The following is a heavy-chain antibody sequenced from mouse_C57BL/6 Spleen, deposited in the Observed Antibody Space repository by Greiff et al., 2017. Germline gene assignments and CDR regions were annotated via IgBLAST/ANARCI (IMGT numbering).Heavy chain of an antibody. CDR2: IRSKSNNYAT. V-gene: IGHV10-1*01. Sequence: EVQLVESGGGLVQPKGSLKLSCAASGFSFNTYAMNWVRQAPGTGLEWVARIRSKSNNYATYYADSVKDRFTISRDDSESMLYLQMNNLKTEDTAMYYCVRQAIVTTYFDYWGQGTTLTVSS. D-gene: IGHD2-5*01. CDR3: VRQAIVTTYFDY. CDR1: GFSFNTYA. J-gene: IGHJ2*01.